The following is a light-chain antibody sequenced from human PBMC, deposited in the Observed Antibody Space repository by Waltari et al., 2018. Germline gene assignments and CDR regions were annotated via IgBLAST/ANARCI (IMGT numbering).Light chain of an antibody. CDR2: AAS. Sequence: DIQMTQSPSSLYASVGDRVTITCRASQSISSYLNWVQQKPGKAPKILIYAASSLQSGVPSRFSGSGSGTDLPLTISSLQPEDFATYYCQQSYSTPWTFGQGTKVEIK. J-gene: IGKJ1*01. CDR1: QSISSY. CDR3: QQSYSTPWT. V-gene: IGKV1-39*01.